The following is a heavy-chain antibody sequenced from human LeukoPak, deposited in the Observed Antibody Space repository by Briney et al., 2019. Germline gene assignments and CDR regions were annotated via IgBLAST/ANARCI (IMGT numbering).Heavy chain of an antibody. CDR2: IYYSGST. CDR3: AREDTMVRGCIDY. CDR1: GGSISSSSYS. J-gene: IGHJ4*02. V-gene: IGHV4-39*07. D-gene: IGHD3-10*01. Sequence: SETLSLTCTVSGGSISSSSYSWGWIRQPPGKGLEWIGSIYYSGSTYYNPSLKSRVTISVDTSKNQFSLKLSSVTAADTAVYYCAREDTMVRGCIDYWGQGTLVTVSS.